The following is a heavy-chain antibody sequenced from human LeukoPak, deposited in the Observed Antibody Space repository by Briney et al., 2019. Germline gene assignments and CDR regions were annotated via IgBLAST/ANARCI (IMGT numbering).Heavy chain of an antibody. D-gene: IGHD3-10*01. CDR2: IYYSGST. CDR3: ASTPMVRGVLNYFDY. J-gene: IGHJ4*02. V-gene: IGHV4-31*11. CDR1: GGSISSSSSIC. Sequence: SETLSLTCAVSGGSISSSSSICWTWVRQHPGKGLEWIGYIYYSGSTYYNPSLKSRVTISVDTSKNQFSLKLSSVTAADTAVYYCASTPMVRGVLNYFDYWGQGTLVTVSS.